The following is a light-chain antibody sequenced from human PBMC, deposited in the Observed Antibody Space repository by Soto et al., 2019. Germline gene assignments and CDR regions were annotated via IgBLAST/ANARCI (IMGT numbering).Light chain of an antibody. V-gene: IGKV3-20*01. CDR3: QKYGSSFT. CDR1: QSVSSSY. CDR2: GAS. J-gene: IGKJ3*01. Sequence: EIVLTQSPGTLSLSPGERATLSCRASQSVSSSYLAWYQHKPGQGPRLLIYGASSRATGIPDRFSGSGSGTDFTLTISRLEHEDFALYYCQKYGSSFTFGPGTKVDIK.